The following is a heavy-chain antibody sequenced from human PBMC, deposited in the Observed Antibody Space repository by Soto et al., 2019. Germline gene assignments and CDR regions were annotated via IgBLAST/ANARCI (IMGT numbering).Heavy chain of an antibody. J-gene: IGHJ4*02. Sequence: GGSLRLSCAASGFTFSNYWMSWVRQAPGQGLEWVANIKQDGSEIHYVDSVKGRFTISRDNDKNSLFLEMNSLRAEDTAVYYCASPGWYGGLGDYWGQGTLVTVSS. D-gene: IGHD6-19*01. CDR3: ASPGWYGGLGDY. CDR1: GFTFSNYW. V-gene: IGHV3-7*01. CDR2: IKQDGSEI.